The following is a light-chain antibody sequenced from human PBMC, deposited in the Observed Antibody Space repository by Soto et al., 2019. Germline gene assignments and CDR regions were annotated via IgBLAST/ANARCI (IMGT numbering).Light chain of an antibody. CDR1: SSDVGAYNS. Sequence: QSALTQPASVSGSPGQSIAISCTVTSSDVGAYNSVSWYQQHPGKVPKLVIFDVCNRPSGLSNRFSGSKSGNTASLTISGLEAEDEADYFCSSYLNTNTLAFGGSTQLPVL. CDR2: DVC. J-gene: IGLJ7*01. V-gene: IGLV2-14*03. CDR3: SSYLNTNTLA.